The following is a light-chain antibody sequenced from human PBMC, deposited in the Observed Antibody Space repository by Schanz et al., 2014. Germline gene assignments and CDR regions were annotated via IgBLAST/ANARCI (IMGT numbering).Light chain of an antibody. J-gene: IGLJ3*02. Sequence: QSALTQPRSVSGSPGQSITISCTGTNSDVGGYNHVSWYQQYPGKAPKLMIYDVNNRPSGVSNRFSGSKSGNTASLTISGLQAEDEADYYCSSYTITTTWVFGGGTKLTVL. CDR2: DVN. V-gene: IGLV2-14*01. CDR3: SSYTITTTWV. CDR1: NSDVGGYNH.